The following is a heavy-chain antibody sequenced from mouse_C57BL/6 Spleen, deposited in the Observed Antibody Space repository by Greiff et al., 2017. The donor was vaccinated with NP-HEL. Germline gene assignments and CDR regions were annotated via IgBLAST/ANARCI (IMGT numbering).Heavy chain of an antibody. D-gene: IGHD1-1*01. CDR3: ARNYGSRTGYFDV. CDR2: IYPYNGVS. CDR1: GYSFTGYY. Sequence: EVKLMESGPELVKPGASVKISCKASGYSFTGYYMHWVKQSHGNILDWIGYIYPYNGVSSYNQKFKGKATLTVDKSSSTAYMELRSLTSEDSAVYYCARNYGSRTGYFDVWGTGTTVTVSS. J-gene: IGHJ1*03. V-gene: IGHV1-31*01.